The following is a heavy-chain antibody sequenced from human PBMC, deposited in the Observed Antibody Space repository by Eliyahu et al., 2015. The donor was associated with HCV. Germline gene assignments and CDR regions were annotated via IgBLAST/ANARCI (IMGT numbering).Heavy chain of an antibody. D-gene: IGHD4-17*01. CDR3: ATPPYGDPNWFDP. CDR2: ISGSGGST. CDR1: GFTFSSYA. Sequence: EVQLLESGGGLVQPGGSLRLXCAASGFTFSSYAMSWVRQAPGKGLEXVSAISGSGGSTYYADSVKGRFTISRDNSKNTLYLQMNSLRAEDTAVYYCATPPYGDPNWFDPWGQGTLVTVSS. J-gene: IGHJ5*02. V-gene: IGHV3-23*01.